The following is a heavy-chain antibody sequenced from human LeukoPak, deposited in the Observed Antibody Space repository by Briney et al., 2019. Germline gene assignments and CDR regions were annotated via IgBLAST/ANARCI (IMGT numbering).Heavy chain of an antibody. CDR2: ISYDGSNK. CDR3: ARELTMVYYYYGMGV. Sequence: GGSLRLSCAASGFTFSSYAMHWVRQAPGKGLEWVAVISYDGSNKYYADSVKGRFTISRDNSKNTLYLQMNSLRAEDTAVYYCARELTMVYYYYGMGVWGQGTTVTVSS. V-gene: IGHV3-30-3*01. J-gene: IGHJ6*02. D-gene: IGHD3-10*01. CDR1: GFTFSSYA.